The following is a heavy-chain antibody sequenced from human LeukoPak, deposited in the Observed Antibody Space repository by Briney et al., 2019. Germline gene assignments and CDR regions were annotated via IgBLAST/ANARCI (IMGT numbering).Heavy chain of an antibody. CDR2: INPNDVTT. Sequence: ASVKVSCKASGYTFINYYMHWVRQAPGQGLEWMGIINPNDVTTSFAQKFQGRVTMTRDTSTSTVYMELRSLRSEDTAVYYCARERITAAGSNWSGFDYWGQGTLVTVSS. CDR1: GYTFINYY. CDR3: ARERITAAGSNWSGFDY. V-gene: IGHV1-46*01. J-gene: IGHJ4*02. D-gene: IGHD6-13*01.